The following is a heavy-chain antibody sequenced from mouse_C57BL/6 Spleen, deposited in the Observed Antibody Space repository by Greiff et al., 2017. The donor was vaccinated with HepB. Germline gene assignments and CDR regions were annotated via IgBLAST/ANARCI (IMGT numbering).Heavy chain of an antibody. J-gene: IGHJ2*01. CDR1: GFTFSSYA. CDR3: ARGDYGSRFYY. CDR2: ISDGGSYT. V-gene: IGHV5-4*01. D-gene: IGHD1-1*01. Sequence: EVQLVESGGGLVKPGGSLKLSCAASGFTFSSYAMSWVRQTPEKRLEWVATISDGGSYTYYPDNVKGRFTISRDNAKNNLYLQMSHLKSEDTAMYYCARGDYGSRFYYWGQGTTLTVSS.